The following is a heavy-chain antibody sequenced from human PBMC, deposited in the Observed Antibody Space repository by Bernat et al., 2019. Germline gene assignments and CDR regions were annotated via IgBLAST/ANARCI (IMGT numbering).Heavy chain of an antibody. V-gene: IGHV3-21*01. D-gene: IGHD1-26*01. CDR3: ARHRAWELRDY. CDR2: ISSSSNYI. CDR1: GFTLSSYG. Sequence: EVQLVESGGGLVKPGGSLRLSCAASGFTLSSYGMNWVRQAPGKGLEWVSFISSSSNYIYYADLVKGRFTVSRDNAKNSLYLQMSSLRAEDTAVYYCARHRAWELRDYWGQGTLVTVSS. J-gene: IGHJ4*02.